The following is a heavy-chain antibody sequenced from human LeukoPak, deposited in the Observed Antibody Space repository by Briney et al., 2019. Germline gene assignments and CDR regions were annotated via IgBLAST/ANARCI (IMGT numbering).Heavy chain of an antibody. CDR3: AANGISGSYYNVPVLDY. J-gene: IGHJ4*02. CDR1: GFTFSSYA. CDR2: ISGSGGST. D-gene: IGHD3-10*01. Sequence: GGSLRLSCAASGFTFSSYAMSWVRQAPGKGLEWVSAISGSGGSTYYADSVKGRFTISRDNSKNTLYLQMNSLRAEDTAVYYCAANGISGSYYNVPVLDYWGQGTLVTASS. V-gene: IGHV3-23*01.